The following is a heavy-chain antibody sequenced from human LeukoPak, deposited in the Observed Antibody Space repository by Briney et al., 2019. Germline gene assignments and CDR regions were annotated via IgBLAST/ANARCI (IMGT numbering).Heavy chain of an antibody. CDR3: ARKGGLFDY. V-gene: IGHV4-59*01. D-gene: IGHD2-15*01. Sequence: SETLSLTCTASGGSIRYYYWSWIRQSPGKGLEWIGYIYYNGTTNYNPSLKSRVTISVDMSKNQFSLKMSSVTAADTAVYYCARKGGLFDYWGQGRLVTVSS. CDR1: GGSIRYYY. CDR2: IYYNGTT. J-gene: IGHJ4*02.